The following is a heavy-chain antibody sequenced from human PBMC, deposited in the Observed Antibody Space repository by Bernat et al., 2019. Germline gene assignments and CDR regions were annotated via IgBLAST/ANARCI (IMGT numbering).Heavy chain of an antibody. Sequence: QVQLVVSGGCVVQPGRSLRLSCAVSGFIFSSYCMHWVRQAPGKGLEWVAVICYDGSNKYYADSVKGRFTISRDNSKKTLYLQMNSLRAEDTAVYYCARDNSPPIVVVAATPDYWGQGTLVTVSS. CDR1: GFIFSSYC. CDR3: ARDNSPPIVVVAATPDY. D-gene: IGHD2-15*01. J-gene: IGHJ4*02. CDR2: ICYDGSNK. V-gene: IGHV3-33*01.